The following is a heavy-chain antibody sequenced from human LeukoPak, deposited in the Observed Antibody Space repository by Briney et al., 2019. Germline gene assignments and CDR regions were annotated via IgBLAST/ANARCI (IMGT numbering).Heavy chain of an antibody. CDR3: AREVPAGNWYIDH. Sequence: SETLSVTCTVSGGSINSGGYYWSWIRQQSGKCLEWVGYISYSGSAYYNPSLKSRVTISRDTSKNQFSLKLSSVTAADTAVYYCAREVPAGNWYIDHWGRGTLVTVSS. J-gene: IGHJ2*01. CDR2: ISYSGSA. CDR1: GGSINSGGYY. V-gene: IGHV4-31*03.